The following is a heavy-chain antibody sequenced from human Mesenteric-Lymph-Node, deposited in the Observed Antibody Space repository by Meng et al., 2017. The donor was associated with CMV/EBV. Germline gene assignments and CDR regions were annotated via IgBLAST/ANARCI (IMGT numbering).Heavy chain of an antibody. Sequence: SCKASGYTFTDYAMHWVGQAPGQRLEWMGWINAGNGNTKHSQKFQGRVTFTRDTSASTAYMELSSLTSEDTALCYCAKDGRSYGWFDPWGRGTLVTVSS. CDR1: GYTFTDYA. D-gene: IGHD3-10*01. J-gene: IGHJ5*02. V-gene: IGHV1-3*01. CDR3: AKDGRSYGWFDP. CDR2: INAGNGNT.